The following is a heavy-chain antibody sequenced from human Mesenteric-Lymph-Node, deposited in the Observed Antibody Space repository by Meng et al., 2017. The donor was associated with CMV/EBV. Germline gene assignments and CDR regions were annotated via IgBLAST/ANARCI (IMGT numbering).Heavy chain of an antibody. Sequence: GGSLRLSCEASGFSFSNYGMHWVRQAPGKGLEWVAFIRDDGSNKYYAESVKGRFTISRDNSKNTLYLQMSSLRAEDTAVYYCAKALNPYQYGVKISGEVIHWCMDVWGQGTTVTVSS. CDR3: AKALNPYQYGVKISGEVIHWCMDV. V-gene: IGHV3-30*02. CDR2: IRDDGSNK. D-gene: IGHD3-3*01. CDR1: GFSFSNYG. J-gene: IGHJ6*02.